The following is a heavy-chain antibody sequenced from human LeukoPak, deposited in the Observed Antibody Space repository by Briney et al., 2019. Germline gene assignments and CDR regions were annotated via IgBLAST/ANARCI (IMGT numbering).Heavy chain of an antibody. D-gene: IGHD2-2*01. CDR2: ISYDGNNK. V-gene: IGHV3-30*03. CDR3: ARNGEYCSSTSCGDY. CDR1: GFTLSSYG. J-gene: IGHJ4*02. Sequence: GGSLRLSCAASGFTLSSYGLHWVRQAPGKGLEWVAVISYDGNNKYYADSVKGRFTISRDNSKNTLYLQMNSLRAEDTAVYYCARNGEYCSSTSCGDYWGQGTLVTVSS.